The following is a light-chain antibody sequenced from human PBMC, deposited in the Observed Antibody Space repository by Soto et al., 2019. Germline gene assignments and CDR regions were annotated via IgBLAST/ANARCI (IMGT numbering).Light chain of an antibody. J-gene: IGKJ1*01. CDR1: QSISSW. Sequence: IQMTQTPSTLSACVGDRVTITCRANQSISSWLAWCQRRPGKAPRLLISKASSLESGVPSRFSGGGFGTEFTLTISSLQPDDFATYYCQQYYSRVTFGQGTKVDIK. CDR3: QQYYSRVT. CDR2: KAS. V-gene: IGKV1-5*03.